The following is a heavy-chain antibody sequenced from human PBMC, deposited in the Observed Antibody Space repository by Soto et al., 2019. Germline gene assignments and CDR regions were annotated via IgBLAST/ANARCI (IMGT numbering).Heavy chain of an antibody. J-gene: IGHJ6*03. CDR2: IYYSGST. CDR3: ARDPGRYYYMEV. Sequence: QVQLQESGPGLVKPSQTLSLTCTVSGGSISSGGYYWSWIRQHPGKGLEWIGYIYYSGSTYYNPSLKSRVNISVDTSKNQFSLKLISVTAADTAVYHCARDPGRYYYMEVWGKGTTVTVSS. V-gene: IGHV4-31*03. CDR1: GGSISSGGYY.